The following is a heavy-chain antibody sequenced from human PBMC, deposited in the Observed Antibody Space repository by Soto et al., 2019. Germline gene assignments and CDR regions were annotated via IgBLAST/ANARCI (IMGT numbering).Heavy chain of an antibody. Sequence: GGSLRLSCAASGFTFSSYAMSWVRQAPGKGLEWVSAISGSGGSTYYADSVKGRSTISRDNSKNTLYLQMNSLRAEDTAVYYCAKGRASSGWYGWGQGTLVTVSS. J-gene: IGHJ4*02. CDR3: AKGRASSGWYG. V-gene: IGHV3-23*01. D-gene: IGHD6-19*01. CDR2: ISGSGGST. CDR1: GFTFSSYA.